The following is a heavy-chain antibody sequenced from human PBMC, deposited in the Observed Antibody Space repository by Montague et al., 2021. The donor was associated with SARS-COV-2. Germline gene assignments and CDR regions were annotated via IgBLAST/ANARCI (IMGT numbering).Heavy chain of an antibody. V-gene: IGHV4-39*07. CDR3: ARGADYDFWSGFLRYKWFGP. CDR2: VDYSGLT. CDR1: RDSISSHNYF. D-gene: IGHD3-3*01. Sequence: SETLSLTCSVSRDSISSHNYFWAWIRQPPGKGLEWIGSVDYSGLTFYNPSLESRVTISVDTSKKQFSLKLRSLTAADTAVYYCARGADYDFWSGFLRYKWFGPWGQGTPVIVSS. J-gene: IGHJ5*02.